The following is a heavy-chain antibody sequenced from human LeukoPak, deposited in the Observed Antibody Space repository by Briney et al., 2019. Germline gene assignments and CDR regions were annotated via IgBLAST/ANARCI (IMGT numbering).Heavy chain of an antibody. D-gene: IGHD5-24*01. CDR3: ARGGPRRWLFSYGYFDY. V-gene: IGHV3-21*04. CDR1: GFSFNRYS. J-gene: IGHJ4*02. CDR2: ISSSGSFI. Sequence: GGSLRLSCVTSGFSFNRYSMNWVRQAPGKGLEWVSFISSSGSFIYYEDSVKGRFIITRDNAKNSLFLQLNSLRVDDTALYYCARGGPRRWLFSYGYFDYWGQGTLVTVSS.